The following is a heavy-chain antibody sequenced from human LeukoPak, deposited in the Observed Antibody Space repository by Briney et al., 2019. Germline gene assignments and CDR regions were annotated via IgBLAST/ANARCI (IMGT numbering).Heavy chain of an antibody. V-gene: IGHV6-1*01. D-gene: IGHD5-12*01. J-gene: IGHJ6*02. Sequence: SQTLSLTCAISGDSVSSNSAAWNWIRQSPSRGFEWLGRTYYRSKWYNDYAVSVKSRIAINPDTSKNQFSLQLNSVTPEDTAVYYCARDQSEGYSGYDHYYYGMDVWGQGITVTVSS. CDR2: TYYRSKWYN. CDR3: ARDQSEGYSGYDHYYYGMDV. CDR1: GDSVSSNSAA.